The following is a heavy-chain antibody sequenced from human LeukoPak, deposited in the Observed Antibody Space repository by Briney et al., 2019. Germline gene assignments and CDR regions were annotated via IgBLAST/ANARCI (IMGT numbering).Heavy chain of an antibody. CDR1: GYIFTGYF. V-gene: IGHV1-2*02. J-gene: IGHJ4*02. CDR2: INPISGGT. D-gene: IGHD6-13*01. CDR3: ARDPAADEVGLDY. Sequence: ASVKVSCKASGYIFTGYFMHWVRQAPGQGREWMGWINPISGGTNYAQKFQDRVTMTRDTSISTAYMELSSLRSDDTAVYYCARDPAADEVGLDYWGQGTLVTVSS.